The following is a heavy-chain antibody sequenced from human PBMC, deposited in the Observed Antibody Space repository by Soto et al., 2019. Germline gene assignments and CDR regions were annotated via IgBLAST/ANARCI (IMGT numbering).Heavy chain of an antibody. V-gene: IGHV3-23*01. CDR3: ARSRGSSSYYYYYGMDV. D-gene: IGHD6-6*01. J-gene: IGHJ6*02. CDR2: ISGSGGST. CDR1: GFTFSSYA. Sequence: EVQLLESGGGLVQPGGSLRLSCAASGFTFSSYAMSWVRQAPGKGLEWVSAISGSGGSTYYADSVKGRFTISRDNSKNTLYLQMNSLRAEDTAVYYCARSRGSSSYYYYYGMDVWGQGTTVTVSS.